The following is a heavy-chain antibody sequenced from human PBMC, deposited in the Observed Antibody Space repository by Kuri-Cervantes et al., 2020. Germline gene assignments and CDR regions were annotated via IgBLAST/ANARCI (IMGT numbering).Heavy chain of an antibody. V-gene: IGHV1-2*02. J-gene: IGHJ6*02. CDR3: ATATVTTHYYYYGMDV. CDR1: GYTFTGYD. Sequence: ASVKVSCKASGYTFTGYDMHWVRQAPGQGLEWMGWINPNSGGTNYAQKFQGRVTMTRDPSISTAYMELSRLKSDDTAVYYCATATVTTHYYYYGMDVWGQGTTVTVSS. D-gene: IGHD4-11*01. CDR2: INPNSGGT.